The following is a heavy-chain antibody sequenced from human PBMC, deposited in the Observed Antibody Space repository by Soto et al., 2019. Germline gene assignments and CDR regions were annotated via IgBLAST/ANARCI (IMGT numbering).Heavy chain of an antibody. CDR1: GFTFSSYA. J-gene: IGHJ4*02. Sequence: GGSLRLSCSASGFTFSSYAMHWVRQAPGKGLEYVSAISSNGGSTYYADSVKGRFTISRDNSKNTLYLQMSSLRAEDTAVYYCVKETHGSGSYSDTFDYWGQGTLVTVSS. CDR2: ISSNGGST. V-gene: IGHV3-64D*08. CDR3: VKETHGSGSYSDTFDY. D-gene: IGHD3-10*01.